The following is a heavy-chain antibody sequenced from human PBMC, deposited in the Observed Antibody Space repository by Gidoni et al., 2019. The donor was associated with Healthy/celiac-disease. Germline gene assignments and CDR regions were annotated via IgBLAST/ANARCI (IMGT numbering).Heavy chain of an antibody. D-gene: IGHD3-16*02. CDR2: IYYSGST. CDR1: GASPPISVYY. Sequence: HLQLQEPVPVLLNPPEPLSLPCPSPGASPPISVYYWGWIRQPPGKGLEWIGSIYYSGSTYYNPSLKSRVTISVDTSKNQFSLKLSSVTAADTAVYYCARAYYDYVWGSYRYLGWFDPWGQGTLVTVSS. J-gene: IGHJ5*02. CDR3: ARAYYDYVWGSYRYLGWFDP. V-gene: IGHV4-39*01.